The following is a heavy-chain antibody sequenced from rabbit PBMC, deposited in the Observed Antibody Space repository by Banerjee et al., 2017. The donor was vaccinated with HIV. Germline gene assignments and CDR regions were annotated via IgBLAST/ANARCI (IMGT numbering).Heavy chain of an antibody. CDR2: IDVGSSGST. J-gene: IGHJ4*01. Sequence: QSLEESGGDLVKPGASLTLTCTASGFSFSSNYWICWVRQAPGKGLEWIACIDVGSSGSTAYASWAKGRFTISKTSSTTVTLQMTSLTAADTATYFCAREDTYPGYPYPTNLWGPGTLVTVS. V-gene: IGHV1S40*01. CDR1: GFSFSSNYW. CDR3: AREDTYPGYPYPTNL. D-gene: IGHD6-1*01.